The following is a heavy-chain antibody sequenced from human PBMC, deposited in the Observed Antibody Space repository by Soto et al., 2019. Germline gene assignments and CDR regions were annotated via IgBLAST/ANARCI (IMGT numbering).Heavy chain of an antibody. V-gene: IGHV4-39*01. CDR2: IYYSGST. CDR1: GGSFSGYY. J-gene: IGHJ5*02. CDR3: ARRKRRRSSTSPGGWFDP. Sequence: PSETLSLTCTVYGGSFSGYYWGWIRQPPGKGLEWIGSIYYSGSTYYNPSLKSRVTISVDTSKNQFSLKLSSVTAADTAVYYCARRKRRRSSTSPGGWFDPWGQGTLVTVSS. D-gene: IGHD2-2*01.